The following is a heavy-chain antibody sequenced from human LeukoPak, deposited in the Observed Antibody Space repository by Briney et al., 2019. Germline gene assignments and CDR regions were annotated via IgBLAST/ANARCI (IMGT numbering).Heavy chain of an antibody. D-gene: IGHD3-10*01. CDR2: IYSGGST. CDR3: ARDLFDYYGSGIDY. V-gene: IGHV3-53*01. Sequence: GGSLRLSCAASGFTVSSNYMSWVRQAPGKGLEWVSVIYSGGSTYYADSVKGRFTISRDNSKNTLYLQMNSLRAEGTAVYYCARDLFDYYGSGIDYWGQGTLVTVSP. J-gene: IGHJ4*02. CDR1: GFTVSSNY.